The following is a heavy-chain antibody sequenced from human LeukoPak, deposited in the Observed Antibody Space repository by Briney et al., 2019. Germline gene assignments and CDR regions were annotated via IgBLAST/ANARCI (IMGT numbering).Heavy chain of an antibody. CDR3: AKDQVGGYSGSGRMDV. J-gene: IGHJ6*03. CDR1: GFTPSNYG. D-gene: IGHD3-10*01. Sequence: PGGSLRLSCVESGFTPSNYGMHWVRQAPGRGLEWVAFIRHDGSKTYDADSVKGRFTISRDNSKNTLYLEMNSLRAEDTAVYYCAKDQVGGYSGSGRMDVWGKGTTVTISS. CDR2: IRHDGSKT. V-gene: IGHV3-30*02.